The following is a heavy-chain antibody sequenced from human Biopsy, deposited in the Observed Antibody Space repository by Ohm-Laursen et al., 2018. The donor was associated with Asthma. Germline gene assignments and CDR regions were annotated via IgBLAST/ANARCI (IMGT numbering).Heavy chain of an antibody. V-gene: IGHV1-18*01. J-gene: IGHJ6*02. CDR1: GYTFNSAG. CDR2: ISVYNGNT. Sequence: ASVKASCKTSGYTFNSAGITWVRQAPGQGLEWMGWISVYNGNTTVAQKLQDRVTMITDTSTSTAYMELRSLRSDDTAVYFCARAVDYSHYYGIDVWGQGTTVTVS. CDR3: ARAVDYSHYYGIDV. D-gene: IGHD3-10*01.